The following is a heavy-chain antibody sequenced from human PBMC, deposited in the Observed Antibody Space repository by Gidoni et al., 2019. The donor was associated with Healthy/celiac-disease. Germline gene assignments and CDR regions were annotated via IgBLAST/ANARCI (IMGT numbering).Heavy chain of an antibody. CDR1: GFTFSSYA. J-gene: IGHJ3*02. Sequence: QVQLVESGGGVVQPGRSLRLSCAASGFTFSSYAMHWVRQAPGKGLEWVAVISYDGSNKYYADSVKGRFTISRDNSKNTLYLQMNSLRAEDTAVYYCAREGLESSSWSHGAAFDIWGQGTMVTVSS. CDR2: ISYDGSNK. CDR3: AREGLESSSWSHGAAFDI. V-gene: IGHV3-30-3*01. D-gene: IGHD6-13*01.